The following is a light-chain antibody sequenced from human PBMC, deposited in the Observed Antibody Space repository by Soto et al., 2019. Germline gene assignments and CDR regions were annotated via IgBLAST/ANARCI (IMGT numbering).Light chain of an antibody. CDR2: EVS. Sequence: QSALTQPASVSGSPGQSITISCTGTSSDVGSYNLVSWYQQHPGKTPKLMIYEVSKRPSGFSNRVSGSKSGNTVSLTISGLQAEDESEYYCCSYAGSSTYNYVFGTGTQVTVL. CDR1: SSDVGSYNL. CDR3: CSYAGSSTYNYV. J-gene: IGLJ1*01. V-gene: IGLV2-23*02.